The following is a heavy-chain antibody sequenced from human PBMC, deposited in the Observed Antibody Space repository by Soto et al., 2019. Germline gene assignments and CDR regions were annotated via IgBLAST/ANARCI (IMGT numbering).Heavy chain of an antibody. CDR1: GYNVACYW. CDR3: ARGGVSTRTLDY. J-gene: IGHJ4*02. V-gene: IGHV5-51*01. Sequence: GDAVQPSGKRCGYNVACYWIAWVRQMPGKGLELMGIIYPSDSDTRYRPSFQGQVTISADKSISSAYLQWSSLRASDTAMYYCARGGVSTRTLDYWGQGTPVTGPS. D-gene: IGHD3-3*01. CDR2: IYPSDSDT.